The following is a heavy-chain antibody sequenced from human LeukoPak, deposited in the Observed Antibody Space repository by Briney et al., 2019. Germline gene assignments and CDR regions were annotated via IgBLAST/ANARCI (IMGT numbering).Heavy chain of an antibody. CDR2: ISYDGSNK. CDR1: GFTFSSYG. D-gene: IGHD2-8*02. J-gene: IGHJ4*02. CDR3: AKDTGGGSRRAPDY. Sequence: GGSLRLSCAASGFTFSSYGMHWVRQAPGKGLEWVAVISYDGSNKYYADSVKGRFTISRDNSKNTLYLQMNSLGAEDTAVYYCAKDTGGGSRRAPDYWGQGTLVTVSS. V-gene: IGHV3-30*18.